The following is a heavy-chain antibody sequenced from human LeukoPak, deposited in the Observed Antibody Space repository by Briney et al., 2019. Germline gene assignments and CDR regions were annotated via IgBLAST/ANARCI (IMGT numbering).Heavy chain of an antibody. CDR2: IKQDGSEK. V-gene: IGHV3-7*01. D-gene: IGHD3-10*01. J-gene: IGHJ5*02. Sequence: GSLRLSCAASGFTFSSYWMSWVRQAPGKGLEWVANIKQDGSEKYYVDSVKGRFTISRDNAKNSLYLQMNSLRAEDTAVYYCARDHGGFGELSTFDPWGQGTLVTVSS. CDR1: GFTFSSYW. CDR3: ARDHGGFGELSTFDP.